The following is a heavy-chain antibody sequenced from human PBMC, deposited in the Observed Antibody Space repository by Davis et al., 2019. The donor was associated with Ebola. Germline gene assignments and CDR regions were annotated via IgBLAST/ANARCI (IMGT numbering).Heavy chain of an antibody. CDR2: INSDESYT. J-gene: IGHJ6*04. D-gene: IGHD2-21*02. CDR1: GFPFSSYW. Sequence: HTGGSLRLSCAASGFPFSSYWMHWVRQAPGKGLVWVSRINSDESYTSYADSVKGRFTISRDNAKSTLYLQMNSLRAEDTAVYYCAKDRAYCGGDCPDYYFYGMDVWGKGTTVTVSS. V-gene: IGHV3-74*01. CDR3: AKDRAYCGGDCPDYYFYGMDV.